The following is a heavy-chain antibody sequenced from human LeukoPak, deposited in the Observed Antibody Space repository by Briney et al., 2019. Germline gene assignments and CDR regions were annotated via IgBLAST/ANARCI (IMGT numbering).Heavy chain of an antibody. V-gene: IGHV3-30*04. CDR2: ISFHGRDK. CDR3: ARQDCSSGSCYLDY. J-gene: IGHJ4*02. CDR1: GFTISNYA. Sequence: GGSLRVSCAASGFTISNYATQWVRQGPGKGLEWVAVISFHGRDKFYADSVKGRPTISRDNSQNTLFVQVNSLRAEDTAVYYCARQDCSSGSCYLDYWGQGILVTASS. D-gene: IGHD2-15*01.